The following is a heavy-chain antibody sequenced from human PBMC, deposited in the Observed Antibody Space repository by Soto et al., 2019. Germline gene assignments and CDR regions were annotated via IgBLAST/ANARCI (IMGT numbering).Heavy chain of an antibody. CDR3: ARPARTSSYYYYGMDV. D-gene: IGHD2-15*01. V-gene: IGHV1-69*13. J-gene: IGHJ6*02. Sequence: SVKVSCKASGGTFSSYAISWVRQAPGQGLEWMGGIIPIFGTANYAQKFQGRVTITADESTSTAYMELSSLRSEDTAVCYCARPARTSSYYYYGMDVWGQGTTVTVSS. CDR1: GGTFSSYA. CDR2: IIPIFGTA.